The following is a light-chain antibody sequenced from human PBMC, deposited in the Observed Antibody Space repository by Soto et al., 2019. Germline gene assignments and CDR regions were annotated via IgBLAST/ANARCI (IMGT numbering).Light chain of an antibody. Sequence: DIQMTQSPSSVSASVGDRVTITCRASQPISSWLAWYQQKPGEAPKLLIFAASTLQSGVPSRCSGRGAGTHFTLTISSLQPEDSAIYYCQLANSFPTFGRGTRVDLK. J-gene: IGKJ1*01. CDR3: QLANSFPT. CDR1: QPISSW. CDR2: AAS. V-gene: IGKV1-12*01.